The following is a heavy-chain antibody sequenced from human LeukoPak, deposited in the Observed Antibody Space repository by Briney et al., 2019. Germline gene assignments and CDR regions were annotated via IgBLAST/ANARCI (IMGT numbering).Heavy chain of an antibody. CDR3: ARVGTAKSRDY. J-gene: IGHJ4*02. D-gene: IGHD1-1*01. CDR2: INPSGGST. Sequence: ASVTVSCKASGYTFTSYYMHWVRQAPGQGLEWMGIINPSGGSTSYAQKFQGRVTMTRDTSTSTVYMELSSLRSEDAAVYYCARVGTAKSRDYWGQGTLVTVSS. CDR1: GYTFTSYY. V-gene: IGHV1-46*01.